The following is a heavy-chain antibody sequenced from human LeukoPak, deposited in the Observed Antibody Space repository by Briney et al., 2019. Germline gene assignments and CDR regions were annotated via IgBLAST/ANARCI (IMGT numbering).Heavy chain of an antibody. V-gene: IGHV3-30*04. D-gene: IGHD3-3*01. J-gene: IGHJ4*02. Sequence: GGSLRLSCAASGFTFSSYAMHWVHQAPGKGLEWVAVISYDGSNKYYADSVKGRFTISRDNSKNTLYLQMNSLRAEDTAVYYCAKDPSQYDFWSGYSPKPIDYWGQGTLVTVSS. CDR1: GFTFSSYA. CDR2: ISYDGSNK. CDR3: AKDPSQYDFWSGYSPKPIDY.